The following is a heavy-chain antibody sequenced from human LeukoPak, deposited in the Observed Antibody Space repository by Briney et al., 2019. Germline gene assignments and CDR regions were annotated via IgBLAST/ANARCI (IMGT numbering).Heavy chain of an antibody. V-gene: IGHV3-23*01. J-gene: IGHJ6*03. CDR3: AKDGGFSYFSYTDV. CDR1: GFTFRNYA. D-gene: IGHD3-10*01. CDR2: VSSSGSLT. Sequence: GGSLRLSCAASGFTFRNYALSWVRQAPGKGLEWVSAVSSSGSLTNYADSVKGRFSISRDNSKNTLFLQMNSLSAEDTAVYYCAKDGGFSYFSYTDVWGKGTTVTVSS.